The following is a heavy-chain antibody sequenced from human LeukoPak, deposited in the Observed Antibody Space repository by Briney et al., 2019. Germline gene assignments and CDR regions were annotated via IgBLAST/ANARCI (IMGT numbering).Heavy chain of an antibody. CDR1: GGTFSSYA. Sequence: GASVKVSCKASGGTFSSYAISWVRQAPGQGLEWMGGIIPIFGTANYAQKFQGRVTITTDESTSTAYMELSSLRSEDTAVYYCARTSTRGSWFDPWGQGTLVTVSS. CDR2: IIPIFGTA. D-gene: IGHD2-15*01. CDR3: ARTSTRGSWFDP. V-gene: IGHV1-69*05. J-gene: IGHJ5*02.